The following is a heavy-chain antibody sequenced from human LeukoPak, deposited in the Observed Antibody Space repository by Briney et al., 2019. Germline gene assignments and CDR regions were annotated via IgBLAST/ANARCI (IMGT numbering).Heavy chain of an antibody. J-gene: IGHJ4*02. CDR3: ARDPGYYYDSSGYSYSPFFDY. D-gene: IGHD3-22*01. V-gene: IGHV3-11*01. Sequence: PGGSLRLSCAASGFTFSDYYMSWIRQAPGKGLEWVSYISSSGSTIYYADSVKGRFTISRDNAKNSLYLQMNSPRAEDTAVYYCARDPGYYYDSSGYSYSPFFDYWGQGTLVTVSS. CDR2: ISSSGSTI. CDR1: GFTFSDYY.